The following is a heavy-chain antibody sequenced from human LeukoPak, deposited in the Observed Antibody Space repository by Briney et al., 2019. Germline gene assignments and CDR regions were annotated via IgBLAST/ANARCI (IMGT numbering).Heavy chain of an antibody. CDR1: GYSFTSYW. V-gene: IGHV5-51*01. Sequence: GESLKTSCKDSGYSFTSYWIGWVRQMPGKGLEWMGIIYPGDSDTRYSPSFQGQVTISADKSISTAYLQWSSLKASDTAMYYCARATTYDFWSGPTGRFDPWGQGTLVTVSS. J-gene: IGHJ5*02. D-gene: IGHD3-3*01. CDR3: ARATTYDFWSGPTGRFDP. CDR2: IYPGDSDT.